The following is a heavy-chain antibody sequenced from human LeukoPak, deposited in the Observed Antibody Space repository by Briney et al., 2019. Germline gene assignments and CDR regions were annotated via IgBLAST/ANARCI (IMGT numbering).Heavy chain of an antibody. CDR3: AKAQFRITMIVVVTPFDY. V-gene: IGHV3-23*01. CDR1: GFTFSSYA. CDR2: ISGSGGST. J-gene: IGHJ4*02. Sequence: GGSLRLSCAASGFTFSSYAMSWVRQAPGKGLEWVSAISGSGGSTYYADSVKGRFTISRDNSKNTLYLQMNSLRAEDTAVYYCAKAQFRITMIVVVTPFDYWGQGTLVTVSS. D-gene: IGHD3-22*01.